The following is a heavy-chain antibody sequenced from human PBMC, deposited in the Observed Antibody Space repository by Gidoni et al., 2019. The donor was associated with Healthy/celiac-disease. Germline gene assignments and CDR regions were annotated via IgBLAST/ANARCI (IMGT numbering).Heavy chain of an antibody. V-gene: IGHV3-53*01. CDR3: ARVSAITMVRGVMDV. CDR2: IYSGGST. CDR1: GFTASSNY. Sequence: EVQLVESGGGLIQPGGSLRLSCAASGFTASSNYMGWVRQAPGKGLEWVSGIYSGGSTYYADSVKGRFTISRDNAKNTLYLQMNSLRAEDTAVYYCARVSAITMVRGVMDVWGQGTTVTVSS. D-gene: IGHD3-10*01. J-gene: IGHJ6*02.